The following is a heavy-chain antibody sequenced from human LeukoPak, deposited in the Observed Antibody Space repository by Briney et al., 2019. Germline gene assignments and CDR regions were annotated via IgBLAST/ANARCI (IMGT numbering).Heavy chain of an antibody. CDR2: IHPNSGGT. V-gene: IGHV1-2*02. Sequence: ASVKVSFTASGYTFTGYYMHWVRQAPGQGLEWMGWIHPNSGGTKYAQRFQGRVTVTRDTSISTVYMELSRLRSDDTAVYYCARWGKYYYDSSGYYYWGQGTLVSVSS. J-gene: IGHJ4*02. CDR1: GYTFTGYY. CDR3: ARWGKYYYDSSGYYY. D-gene: IGHD3-22*01.